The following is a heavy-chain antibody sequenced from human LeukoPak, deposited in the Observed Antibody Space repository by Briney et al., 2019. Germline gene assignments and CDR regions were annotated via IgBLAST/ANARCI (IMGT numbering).Heavy chain of an antibody. CDR3: TRWYREGQQLAPFDY. J-gene: IGHJ4*02. Sequence: ASVKVSCKASGYTFTGYYMHWVRQAPGQGLEWMGWINPNSGGTNYAQKFQGRVTMTRDTSISTAYMELSRLRSDDTAVYYCTRWYREGQQLAPFDYWGQGTLVTVSS. CDR2: INPNSGGT. CDR1: GYTFTGYY. V-gene: IGHV1-2*02. D-gene: IGHD6-13*01.